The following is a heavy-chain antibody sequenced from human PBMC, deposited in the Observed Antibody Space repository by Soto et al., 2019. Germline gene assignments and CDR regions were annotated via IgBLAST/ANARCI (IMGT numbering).Heavy chain of an antibody. D-gene: IGHD2-2*02. V-gene: IGHV3-30*18. J-gene: IGHJ6*02. CDR3: AKDLSDIVVVPAAIGYGMDV. Sequence: GGSLRLSCAASGFTFSSYGMHWVRQAPGKGLEWVAVISYDGSNKYYADSVKGRFTISRDNSKNTLYLQMNSLRAEDTAVYYCAKDLSDIVVVPAAIGYGMDVWGQGTTVTVSS. CDR1: GFTFSSYG. CDR2: ISYDGSNK.